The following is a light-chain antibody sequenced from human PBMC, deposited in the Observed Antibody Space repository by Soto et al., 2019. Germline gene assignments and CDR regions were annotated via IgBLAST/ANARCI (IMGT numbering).Light chain of an antibody. CDR1: SSDVGGYNY. CDR2: EVS. J-gene: IGLJ2*01. V-gene: IGLV2-8*01. CDR3: SSYAGSNIF. Sequence: QSALTQPPSASGSPGQSVTISCTGTSSDVGGYNYVSWYQQHPGKAPKLMIYEVSKRPSGDPDRFSGSKSGNTASLTVSGLQAEDEADYYCSSYAGSNIFFGGGTKLTVL.